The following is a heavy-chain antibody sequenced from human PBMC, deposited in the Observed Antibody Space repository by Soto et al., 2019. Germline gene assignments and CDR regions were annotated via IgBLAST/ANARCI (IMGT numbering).Heavy chain of an antibody. CDR3: TTGDQYYDILTGDAFDI. Sequence: GGSLRLSCAASGFTFSNAWMSWVRQAPGKGLEWVGRIKSKTDGGTTDYAAPVKGRFTISRDDSKNTLYLQMHSLKTEDTAVYYCTTGDQYYDILTGDAFDIWGQGTMVTVSS. V-gene: IGHV3-15*01. CDR1: GFTFSNAW. CDR2: IKSKTDGGTT. J-gene: IGHJ3*02. D-gene: IGHD3-9*01.